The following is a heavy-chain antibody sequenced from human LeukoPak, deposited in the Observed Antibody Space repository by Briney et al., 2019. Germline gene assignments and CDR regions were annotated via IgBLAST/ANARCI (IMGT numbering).Heavy chain of an antibody. J-gene: IGHJ6*02. CDR3: AKDRVSRDSSGYYRYYYGMDV. V-gene: IGHV3-53*01. Sequence: GGSLRLSCAASGFNVSNNYMTWVRQAPGKGLEWVSLIYSSGSTYYADSVKGRFTISRDNSKNTLYLQMNSLRAEDTAVYYCAKDRVSRDSSGYYRYYYGMDVWGQGTTVTVSS. CDR1: GFNVSNNY. D-gene: IGHD3-22*01. CDR2: IYSSGST.